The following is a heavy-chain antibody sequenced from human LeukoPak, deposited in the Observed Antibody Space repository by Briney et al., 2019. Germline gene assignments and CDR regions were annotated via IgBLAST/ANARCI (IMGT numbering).Heavy chain of an antibody. V-gene: IGHV3-7*01. D-gene: IGHD2-2*01. CDR3: ARGPPIRYCSSTSCHDAFDI. J-gene: IGHJ3*02. Sequence: GGSLRLSCAASGFTFSSYWMSWVRQAPGKGLEWVANIKQDGSEKYYVDSVKGRFTISRDNAKNSLYLQMNSLRAEDTAVYYCARGPPIRYCSSTSCHDAFDIWGQGTMVTVSS. CDR1: GFTFSSYW. CDR2: IKQDGSEK.